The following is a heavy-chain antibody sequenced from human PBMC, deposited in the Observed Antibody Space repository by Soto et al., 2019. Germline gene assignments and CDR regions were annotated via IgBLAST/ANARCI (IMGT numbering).Heavy chain of an antibody. J-gene: IGHJ4*02. CDR1: GGSISSYY. D-gene: IGHD6-6*01. Sequence: SETLSLTCTVSGGSISSYYWSWVRQPPGKGLEWIGYISYSGSTNYNPSLKSRVTISVDTPKNQFSLKLSSVTAADTAVFYCARLKYSSSFYYFDSWGQGTLVTVSS. CDR3: ARLKYSSSFYYFDS. V-gene: IGHV4-59*08. CDR2: ISYSGST.